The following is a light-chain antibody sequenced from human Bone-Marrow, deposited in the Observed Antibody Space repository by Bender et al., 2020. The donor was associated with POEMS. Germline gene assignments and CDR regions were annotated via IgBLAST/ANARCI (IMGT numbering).Light chain of an antibody. J-gene: IGLJ1*01. CDR3: AAWDDSLNVLYV. V-gene: IGLV1-44*01. Sequence: QSVLTQPPSASGTPGQRVTISCSGGSSNIGAHAVNWYQHLPGTAPKLLIYSSHRRPSEVPDRFSGSRSGTSASLAISGLQSEDEADYYCAAWDDSLNVLYVFGTGTKVTVL. CDR1: SSNIGAHA. CDR2: SSH.